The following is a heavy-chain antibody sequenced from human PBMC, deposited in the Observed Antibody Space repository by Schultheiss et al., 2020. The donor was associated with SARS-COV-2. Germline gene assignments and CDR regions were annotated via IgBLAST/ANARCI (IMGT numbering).Heavy chain of an antibody. J-gene: IGHJ6*04. CDR2: IGTAGDT. D-gene: IGHD5-18*01. Sequence: GESLKISCAASGFTFSSYDMHWVRQATGKGLEWVSAIGTAGDTYYPGSVKGRFTISRENTKNSLYLQMNSLRAGDTAVYYCARRGPLWSADVWGKGTTVTVSS. CDR1: GFTFSSYD. CDR3: ARRGPLWSADV. V-gene: IGHV3-13*01.